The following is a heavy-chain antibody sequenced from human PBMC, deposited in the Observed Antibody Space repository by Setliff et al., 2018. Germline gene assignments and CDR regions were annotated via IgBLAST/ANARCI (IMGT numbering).Heavy chain of an antibody. CDR2: VYHNGQT. CDR1: SDSISRRNDF. J-gene: IGHJ4*02. D-gene: IGHD3-22*01. V-gene: IGHV4-39*01. CDR3: ARGSYYDSSGYSPDFFDY. Sequence: SETLSLTCIVSSDSISRRNDFWWAWIRQPPGKGLEWIGSVYHNGQTYNNPSLKSRLTISVDTDENKFSLKLSSVTAADTAVYYCARGSYYDSSGYSPDFFDYWGQGTLVTVSS.